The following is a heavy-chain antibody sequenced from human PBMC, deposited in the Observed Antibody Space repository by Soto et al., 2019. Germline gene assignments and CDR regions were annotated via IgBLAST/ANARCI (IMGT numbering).Heavy chain of an antibody. D-gene: IGHD6-13*01. J-gene: IGHJ4*02. Sequence: ASVKVSCKASGGTFSSYRFNWVRQARGQGLEWLGGIVPIYRTADYAQKFQGRVTIAADESTRTVYMELSSLKSQDTALYYCARDSGAKLSSSWGQGTLVTVSS. CDR2: IVPIYRTA. CDR1: GGTFSSYR. V-gene: IGHV1-69*13. CDR3: ARDSGAKLSSS.